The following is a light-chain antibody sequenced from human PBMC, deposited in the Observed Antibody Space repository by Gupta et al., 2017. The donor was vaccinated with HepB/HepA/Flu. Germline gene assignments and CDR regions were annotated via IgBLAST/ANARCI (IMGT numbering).Light chain of an antibody. CDR3: KHRSSWPLT. CDR1: QSLGSP. Sequence: EIFLTQSPANLSLFPGERFSLSCRASQSLGSPLVWYQQKPGQAPRLLMFDASKRATGIPARFTGSGSGTDFTLTISRLEAEDFAVYYCKHRSSWPLTFGGGTKVEIK. CDR2: DAS. J-gene: IGKJ4*01. V-gene: IGKV3-11*01.